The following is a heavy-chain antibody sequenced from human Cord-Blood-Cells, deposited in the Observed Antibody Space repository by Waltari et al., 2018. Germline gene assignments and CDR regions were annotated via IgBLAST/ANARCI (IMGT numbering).Heavy chain of an antibody. CDR2: INPNSGGT. Sequence: QVQLVQSGAEVKKPGASVKVSCKASGYTFTGYYMHWVRQAPGQGLEWMGWINPNSGGTNYAQKFQGRVTMTRDTSISTAYMELSRLRSDDTAVYYCAKISTRGYSGYDAFDIWGQGTMVTFSS. CDR1: GYTFTGYY. J-gene: IGHJ3*02. V-gene: IGHV1-2*02. CDR3: AKISTRGYSGYDAFDI. D-gene: IGHD5-12*01.